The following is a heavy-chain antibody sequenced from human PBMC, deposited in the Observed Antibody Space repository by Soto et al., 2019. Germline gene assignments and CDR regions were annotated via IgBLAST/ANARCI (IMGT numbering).Heavy chain of an antibody. Sequence: QVQLVQSGAEVKKTGSSVKVSCKASGGTFSNYPISWVRQAPGQGLEWMGGIIPIFGSVNYAQKFQGRVTITADESTSTAYMELSSPRSEDTAVYYCARGNHRWLQLWYFDLWGRGTLVTVSS. D-gene: IGHD5-12*01. CDR1: GGTFSNYP. CDR2: IIPIFGSV. V-gene: IGHV1-69*12. J-gene: IGHJ2*01. CDR3: ARGNHRWLQLWYFDL.